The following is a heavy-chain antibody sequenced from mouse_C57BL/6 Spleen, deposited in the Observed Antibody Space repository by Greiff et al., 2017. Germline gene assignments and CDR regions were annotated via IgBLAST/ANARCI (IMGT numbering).Heavy chain of an antibody. V-gene: IGHV1-50*01. Sequence: VQLQQPGAELVKPGASVKLSCKASGYTFTSYWMQWVKQRPGQGLEWIGEIDPSDSYTNYNQKFKGKATLTVDTSSSTAYMQLSSLTSEDSAVYSCARRGINYGFAYWGQGTLVTVSA. CDR3: ARRGINYGFAY. CDR1: GYTFTSYW. J-gene: IGHJ3*01. D-gene: IGHD1-1*01. CDR2: IDPSDSYT.